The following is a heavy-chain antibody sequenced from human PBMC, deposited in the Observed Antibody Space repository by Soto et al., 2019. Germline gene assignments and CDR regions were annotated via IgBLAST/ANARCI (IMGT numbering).Heavy chain of an antibody. D-gene: IGHD3-10*01. J-gene: IGHJ1*01. V-gene: IGHV4-31*03. CDR2: IDYSGST. CDR3: ARARSGGWVVQEPAFLTVDN. Sequence: SETLSLTCTFSCGSIISGGYYWNWLRQHPGKGLEWLEFIDYSGSTYLNPSLESRLTISIDRSKNQFSLTLSSVTAAPTAVYYCARARSGGWVVQEPAFLTVDNWGPGTLVTVSS. CDR1: CGSIISGGYY.